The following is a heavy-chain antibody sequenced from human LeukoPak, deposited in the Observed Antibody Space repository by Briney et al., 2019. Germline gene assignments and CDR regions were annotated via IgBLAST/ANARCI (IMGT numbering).Heavy chain of an antibody. CDR1: GGSTRSYY. CDR2: IYTSGST. D-gene: IGHD5-12*01. V-gene: IGHV4-4*07. Sequence: SETLSLTCNVSGGSTRSYYWSWIRQSAGKGLEWIGRIYTSGSTNYNPSLKSRVTISVDTSKNQFSLNLSSVTAADTAVYYCARHDRSGYDSRGLFDYWGQGTLVTVSS. J-gene: IGHJ4*02. CDR3: ARHDRSGYDSRGLFDY.